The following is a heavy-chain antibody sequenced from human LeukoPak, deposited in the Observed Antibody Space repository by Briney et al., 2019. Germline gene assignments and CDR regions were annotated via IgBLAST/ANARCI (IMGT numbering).Heavy chain of an antibody. J-gene: IGHJ4*02. Sequence: GGSLRLSCEASGFTFSSYGMHWVRQAPGKGLEWVAVIWYDVSKKYYGDSVKGRFTISRDNSKNTLYLQMNSLRGEDTAIYYCARDLAARHFDYWGQGTLVTVSS. CDR3: ARDLAARHFDY. D-gene: IGHD6-6*01. V-gene: IGHV3-33*01. CDR2: IWYDVSKK. CDR1: GFTFSSYG.